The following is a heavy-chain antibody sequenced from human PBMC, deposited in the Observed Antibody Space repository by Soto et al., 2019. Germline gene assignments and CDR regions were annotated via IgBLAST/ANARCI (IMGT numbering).Heavy chain of an antibody. D-gene: IGHD4-17*01. CDR3: ARRGSTVTFTY. J-gene: IGHJ4*02. V-gene: IGHV3-11*01. CDR1: GFTFSDYY. Sequence: VGSLRLSCAASGFTFSDYYMTWIRQAPGKGLEWISYISNAGGATSYAGSVKGRFTISRDNAKNSLFLQMNNLRAEDTAVYYCARRGSTVTFTYWGQGTLVTVSS. CDR2: ISNAGGAT.